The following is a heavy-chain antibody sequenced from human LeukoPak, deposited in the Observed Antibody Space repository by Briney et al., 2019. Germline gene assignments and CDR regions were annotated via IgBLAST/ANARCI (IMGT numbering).Heavy chain of an antibody. Sequence: GGSLRLSCAASGLTFSSYAMNWVRQAPGKGLEWVSAISGSGGNTYYADSVKGRFTISRDNAKNSLYLQMNSLRAEDTAVYYCARDSDTTPDYWGQGTLVTVSS. V-gene: IGHV3-23*01. CDR2: ISGSGGNT. D-gene: IGHD1-26*01. J-gene: IGHJ4*02. CDR1: GLTFSSYA. CDR3: ARDSDTTPDY.